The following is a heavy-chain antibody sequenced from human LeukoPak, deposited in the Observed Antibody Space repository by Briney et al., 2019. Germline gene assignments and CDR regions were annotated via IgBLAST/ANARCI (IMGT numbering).Heavy chain of an antibody. V-gene: IGHV1-18*01. Sequence: GASVKVSCKASGYTFTSYGISWVRQAPGQGLEWMGWISAYNDDTNYAQNLQGRVTMTTDTSTSTAYMDLRSLRSDDTAVYYCARDFVTTVTTIDLPPDYWGQGTLVTVSS. CDR1: GYTFTSYG. D-gene: IGHD4-17*01. CDR2: ISAYNDDT. J-gene: IGHJ4*02. CDR3: ARDFVTTVTTIDLPPDY.